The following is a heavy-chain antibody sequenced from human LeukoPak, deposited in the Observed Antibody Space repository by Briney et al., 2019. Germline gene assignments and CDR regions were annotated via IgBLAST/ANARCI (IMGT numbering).Heavy chain of an antibody. CDR1: GYTFTSYG. CDR3: ARIAYCGGDCYTTYFDY. Sequence: GASVKVSCKASGYTFTSYGISWVRQAPGQGFEWMGWISAYNGNTNFAQKLQGRVTMTTDSSTGTAYMELRSLRSDDTAVYYCARIAYCGGDCYTTYFDYWGQGTLVTVSS. J-gene: IGHJ4*02. CDR2: ISAYNGNT. D-gene: IGHD2-21*01. V-gene: IGHV1-18*01.